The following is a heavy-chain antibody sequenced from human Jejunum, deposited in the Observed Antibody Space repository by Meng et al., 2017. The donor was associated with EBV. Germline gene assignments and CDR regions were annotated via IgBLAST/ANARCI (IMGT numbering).Heavy chain of an antibody. CDR1: GFTFSSYS. CDR3: VRDSSFNVH. J-gene: IGHJ4*02. D-gene: IGHD3-16*02. CDR2: ISSGSSFI. V-gene: IGHV3-21*02. Sequence: EVELLEAGGGLVKPGGSLRLSCAASGFTFSSYSRNWVRQAPGKGLEWVSYISSGSSFIYYADSVKGRFTISRDDAKNSLSLQMNNLGADDTAVYYCVRDSSFNVHWGQGTLVTVSS.